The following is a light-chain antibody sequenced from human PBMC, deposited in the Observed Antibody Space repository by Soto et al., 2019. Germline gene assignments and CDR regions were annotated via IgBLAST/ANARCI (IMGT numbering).Light chain of an antibody. CDR3: QSYDSSLRVI. V-gene: IGLV1-40*01. J-gene: IGLJ2*01. CDR2: GNS. CDR1: SSNIGAGYD. Sequence: QSVLTQPPSVSGAPGQRVTISCTGSSSNIGAGYDVHWYQQLPGTAPKVLIYGNSNRPSGVPDRFSGSKSGASASLAITGLQAEDEADYYRQSYDSSLRVIFGGGTKLTVL.